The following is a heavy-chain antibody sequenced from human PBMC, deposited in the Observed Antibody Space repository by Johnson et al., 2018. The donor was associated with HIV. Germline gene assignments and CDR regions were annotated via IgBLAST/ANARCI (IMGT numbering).Heavy chain of an antibody. J-gene: IGHJ3*02. V-gene: IGHV3-33*06. CDR3: AKDLRDSSGYDAFDI. D-gene: IGHD3-22*01. Sequence: QVQLVESGGGVVQPGGSLRLSCAASGFTFNSYGMHWVRQAPGKGLEWVAVIWYAGSNKSYADSVKGRFTISRDNSKNTLYLQMNSLRAEDTAVYYCAKDLRDSSGYDAFDIWGQGTMVTVSS. CDR1: GFTFNSYG. CDR2: IWYAGSNK.